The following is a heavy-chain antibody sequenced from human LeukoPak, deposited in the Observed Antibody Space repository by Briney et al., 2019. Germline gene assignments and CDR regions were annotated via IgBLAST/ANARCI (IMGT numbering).Heavy chain of an antibody. J-gene: IGHJ4*02. D-gene: IGHD3-3*01. CDR1: GFTFGDYA. CDR3: TRDGIPETNWSGYYIDY. Sequence: GGFLRLSCTASGFTFGDYAMSWVRQAPGKGLEWVGFIRSRTHGGTTEFAAPVKDRFSISRDDSKRIACLQMNSLKTEDTAVYYCTRDGIPETNWSGYYIDYWGQGTLVTVSS. V-gene: IGHV3-49*04. CDR2: IRSRTHGGTT.